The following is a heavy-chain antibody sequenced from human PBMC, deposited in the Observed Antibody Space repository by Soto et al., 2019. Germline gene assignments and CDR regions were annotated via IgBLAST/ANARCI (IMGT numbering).Heavy chain of an antibody. Sequence: GGSLRLSCAGSGFTFSSYAMSWVRQAPGKGLEWVSAISGSGGSTYYADSVKGRFTISRDNSKNTLYLQMNSLRAEDTAVYYYFGELSLSDAFDIWGQGTMVTVSS. CDR1: GFTFSSYA. CDR2: ISGSGGST. D-gene: IGHD3-16*01. V-gene: IGHV3-23*01. CDR3: FGELSLSDAFDI. J-gene: IGHJ3*02.